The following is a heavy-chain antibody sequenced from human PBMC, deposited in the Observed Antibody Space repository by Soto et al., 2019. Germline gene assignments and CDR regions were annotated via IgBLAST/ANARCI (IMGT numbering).Heavy chain of an antibody. J-gene: IGHJ3*02. Sequence: ASVKVSCKASGYTFTSYYMHWVRQAPGQGLEWMGIINPSGGSTSYAQKFQGRVTMTRDTSTSTVYMELSSLRSEDTAVYYCARVIPRYYDSSGYFGPYDAFDIWGQGTMVTVS. CDR2: INPSGGST. D-gene: IGHD3-22*01. CDR3: ARVIPRYYDSSGYFGPYDAFDI. V-gene: IGHV1-46*01. CDR1: GYTFTSYY.